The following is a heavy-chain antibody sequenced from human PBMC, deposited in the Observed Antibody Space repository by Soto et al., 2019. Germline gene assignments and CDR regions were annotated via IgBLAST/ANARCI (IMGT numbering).Heavy chain of an antibody. CDR1: WGSFKSNY. CDR3: ARHFGTTDYDFWSGYYLNYFDY. J-gene: IGHJ4*02. Sequence: SETNPHPWVVYWGSFKSNYWPWVRQTPGKGPEWVGEVNHSGTTNYNASLKSRVTISVDTSKNQFSLKLSSVTAADTAVYYCARHFGTTDYDFWSGYYLNYFDYWGQGALVTVSS. D-gene: IGHD3-3*01. CDR2: VNHSGTT. V-gene: IGHV4-34*01.